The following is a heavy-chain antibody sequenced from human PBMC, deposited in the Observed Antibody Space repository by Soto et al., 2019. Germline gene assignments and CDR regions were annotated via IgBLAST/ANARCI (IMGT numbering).Heavy chain of an antibody. CDR2: IWYDGSNK. CDR3: XXXGIAAGDY. J-gene: IGHJ4*02. D-gene: IGHD6-13*01. Sequence: QVQLVESGGGVVQPGRSLRLSCAASGFTFSSYGMHWVRQAPGKGLGWVAVIWYDGSNKYYADSVKGRFTISRDNSKNXXXXXXXXLXAEDXAVXXXXXXGIAAGDYWGQGTLFTVSS. CDR1: GFTFSSYG. V-gene: IGHV3-33*01.